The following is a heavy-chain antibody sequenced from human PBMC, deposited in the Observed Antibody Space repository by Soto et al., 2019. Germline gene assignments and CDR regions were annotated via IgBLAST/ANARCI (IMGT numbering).Heavy chain of an antibody. D-gene: IGHD4-17*01. CDR2: ISYDGSDK. CDR3: AKADYGDQGGFDY. Sequence: QVQLVESGGGVVEPGRSLRLSCAASGFTFSIYGMHWVRQAPGKGLEWVAVISYDGSDKYYGDSVKGRFTISRDNSKNTLYLQMTSLRTEDTAIYYCAKADYGDQGGFDYWGQGTVVSVSS. CDR1: GFTFSIYG. V-gene: IGHV3-30*18. J-gene: IGHJ4*02.